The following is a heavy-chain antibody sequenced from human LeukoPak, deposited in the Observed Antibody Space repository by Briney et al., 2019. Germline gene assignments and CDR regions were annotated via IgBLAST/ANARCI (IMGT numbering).Heavy chain of an antibody. D-gene: IGHD3-22*01. CDR3: ARGPQYYYDSSGYVFDY. CDR1: GGSISSYY. Sequence: SETLSLTCTVSGGSISSYYWSWIRQPPGKGLEWIGYIYYSGSTNYNPSLKSRVTISVDTSKNQFSLKLSSVTAADTAVYYCARGPQYYYDSSGYVFDYWGQGTLVTVSS. CDR2: IYYSGST. V-gene: IGHV4-59*01. J-gene: IGHJ4*02.